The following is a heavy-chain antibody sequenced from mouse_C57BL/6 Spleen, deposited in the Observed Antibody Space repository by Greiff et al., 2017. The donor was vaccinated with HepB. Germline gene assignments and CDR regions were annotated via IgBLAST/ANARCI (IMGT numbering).Heavy chain of an antibody. CDR3: ARSPSAMDY. CDR1: GYTFTSYW. J-gene: IGHJ4*01. CDR2: IDPSDSYT. V-gene: IGHV1-59*01. Sequence: QVQLQQPGAELVRPGTSVKLSCKASGYTFTSYWMHWVKQRPGQGLEWIGVIDPSDSYTNYNQKFKGKATLTVDTSSSTAYMQLSSLTSEDSAVYYCARSPSAMDYWGQGTSVTVSS.